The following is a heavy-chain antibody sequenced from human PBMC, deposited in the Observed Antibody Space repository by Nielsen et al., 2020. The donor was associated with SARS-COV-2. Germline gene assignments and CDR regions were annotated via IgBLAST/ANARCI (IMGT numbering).Heavy chain of an antibody. CDR1: GFTFSSYW. Sequence: GESLKISCAASGFTFSSYWMSWVRQAPGKGLEWLAGINWNGNTRFYADSVRGRFTISRDNAKNSLYLQMNSLRAEDTAVYYCANPYYYYGMDVWGQGTTVTVSS. J-gene: IGHJ6*02. CDR2: INWNGNTR. V-gene: IGHV3-20*04. CDR3: ANPYYYYGMDV.